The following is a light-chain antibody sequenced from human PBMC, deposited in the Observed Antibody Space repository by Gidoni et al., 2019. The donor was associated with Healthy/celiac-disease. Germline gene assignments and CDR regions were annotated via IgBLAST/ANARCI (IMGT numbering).Light chain of an antibody. CDR1: SSDVGSYNR. J-gene: IGLJ2*01. Sequence: QSAQTQPASVYGSPGQSIPISCTGTSSDVGSYNRVSGYQQHPGKAPKLMIYEVSKRPSGVSNRFSGSKSGNTASLTISGLQAEDEADYYCCSYAGSSTLVFGGGTKLSVL. CDR2: EVS. V-gene: IGLV2-23*02. CDR3: CSYAGSSTLV.